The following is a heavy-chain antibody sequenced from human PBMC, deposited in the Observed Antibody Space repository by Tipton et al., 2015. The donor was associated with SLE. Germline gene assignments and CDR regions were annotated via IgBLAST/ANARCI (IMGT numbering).Heavy chain of an antibody. CDR1: AGSFSGYR. CDR3: ARAPHLTGSYYYYYMDV. Sequence: TLSLTCTIYAGSFSGYRWSWIRQPPGKGLEWIGEVNYSGDTNYNPSLKSRLTISIDTSRNQLSLQVTSVTAADTAVYYCARAPHLTGSYYYYYMDVWGKGTTVTISS. V-gene: IGHV4-34*01. J-gene: IGHJ6*03. D-gene: IGHD7-27*01. CDR2: VNYSGDT.